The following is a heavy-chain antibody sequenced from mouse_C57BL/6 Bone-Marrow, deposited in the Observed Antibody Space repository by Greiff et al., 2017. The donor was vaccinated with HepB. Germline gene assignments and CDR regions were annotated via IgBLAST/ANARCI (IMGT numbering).Heavy chain of an antibody. Sequence: EVQLQQSGPVLVKPGASVKMSCKASGYTFTDYYMNWVKQSHGKSLEWIGVINPYNGGTSYNQKFKGKATLTVDKSSSTAYMELNSLTSEDSAVYYCARYYSNPFAYWGQGTLVTVSA. CDR3: ARYYSNPFAY. CDR2: INPYNGGT. D-gene: IGHD2-5*01. J-gene: IGHJ3*01. V-gene: IGHV1-19*01. CDR1: GYTFTDYY.